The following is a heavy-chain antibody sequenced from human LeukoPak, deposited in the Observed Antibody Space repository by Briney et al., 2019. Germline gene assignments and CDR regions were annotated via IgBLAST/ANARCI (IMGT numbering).Heavy chain of an antibody. CDR1: GGTFSSYA. V-gene: IGHV1-69*06. CDR3: ARRTMVRGVRNWFDP. J-gene: IGHJ5*02. CDR2: IIPIFGTA. D-gene: IGHD3-10*01. Sequence: SVKVSCKASGGTFSSYAISWVRQAPGQGLEWMGGIIPIFGTANYAQKFQGRVTITADKSTSTAYMELSSLRSEDTAVYYCARRTMVRGVRNWFDPWGQGTLVTVS.